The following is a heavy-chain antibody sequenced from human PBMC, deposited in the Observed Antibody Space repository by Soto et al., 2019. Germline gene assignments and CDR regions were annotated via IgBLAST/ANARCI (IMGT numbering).Heavy chain of an antibody. V-gene: IGHV5-51*01. D-gene: IGHD6-6*01. CDR1: GYSFASYW. Sequence: GESLKISCQGSGYSFASYWIGLVRQMPGKDLEWMGIIYPGYSDTRYSPSFQGQVTISADKSLRTAYLQWTSLKASDTALYYCARTRSFTLGFYYDGMDVWGQGTTVTVSS. J-gene: IGHJ6*02. CDR3: ARTRSFTLGFYYDGMDV. CDR2: IYPGYSDT.